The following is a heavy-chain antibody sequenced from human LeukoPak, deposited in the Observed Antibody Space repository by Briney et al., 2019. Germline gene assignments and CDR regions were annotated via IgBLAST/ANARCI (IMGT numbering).Heavy chain of an antibody. V-gene: IGHV3-53*01. D-gene: IGHD1-26*01. Sequence: GGSLRLSCAASGFTVSSNYMSWVRQAPGKGLEWVSIIYGGGSTYYADSVKGRFTISRDNSKNTLYIQMNSLRAEDTAVYYCAKRRYSGSYFDYWGQGTLVTVSS. J-gene: IGHJ4*02. CDR2: IYGGGST. CDR3: AKRRYSGSYFDY. CDR1: GFTVSSNY.